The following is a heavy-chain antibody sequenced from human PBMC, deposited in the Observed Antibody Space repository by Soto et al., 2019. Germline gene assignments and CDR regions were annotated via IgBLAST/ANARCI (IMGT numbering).Heavy chain of an antibody. CDR1: GYTFTSYG. J-gene: IGHJ4*02. Sequence: GASVKVSCKASGYTFTSYGISWVRQAPGQGLEWMGWISAYNGNTNYAQKLQGRVTMTTDTSTSTAYMELRSLRSDDTAVYYCARDLYLGYCSSTSCQPNDYWGQGTLVTVSS. V-gene: IGHV1-18*01. D-gene: IGHD2-2*01. CDR2: ISAYNGNT. CDR3: ARDLYLGYCSSTSCQPNDY.